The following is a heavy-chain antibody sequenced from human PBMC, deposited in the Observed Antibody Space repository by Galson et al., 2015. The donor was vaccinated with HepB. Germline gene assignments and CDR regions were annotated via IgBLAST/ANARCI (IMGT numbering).Heavy chain of an antibody. CDR1: GFTFSSYW. J-gene: IGHJ4*02. CDR3: ARDGTAAAGPGTDY. D-gene: IGHD6-13*01. Sequence: SLRLSCAASGFTFSSYWMSWVRQAPGKGLEWVANIKQDGSEKYYVDSVKGRFTISRDNAKNSLYLQMNSLRAEDTAVYYCARDGTAAAGPGTDYWGQGTLVTVSS. V-gene: IGHV3-7*03. CDR2: IKQDGSEK.